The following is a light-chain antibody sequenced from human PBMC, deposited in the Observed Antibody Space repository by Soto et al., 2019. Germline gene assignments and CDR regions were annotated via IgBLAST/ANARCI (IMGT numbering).Light chain of an antibody. CDR1: QGISSY. J-gene: IGKJ1*01. CDR3: QQYETFSGT. V-gene: IGKV1-8*01. Sequence: AIRMTQSPSSFSASTGDRVTITCRASQGISSYLAWYQQKPGKAPKVLIYDVSSLDRGVPSRFSGSGSGTKFTLTIASLQPDDFATYYCQQYETFSGTFGPGTKVDI. CDR2: DVS.